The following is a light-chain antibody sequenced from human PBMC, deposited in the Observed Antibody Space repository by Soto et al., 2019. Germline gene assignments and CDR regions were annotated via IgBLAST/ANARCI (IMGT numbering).Light chain of an antibody. CDR2: TTN. J-gene: IGLJ1*01. CDR1: SSNIGTSS. Sequence: QSVLTQPHSASGTPGQRVTISCSGSSSNIGTSSVHWFQQLPGTAPKLLISTTNQRPSGVPERFSGSKSGTSASLAISGLQSEEEADYYCAAWDDSLNGHVFGTGTMVTVL. V-gene: IGLV1-44*01. CDR3: AAWDDSLNGHV.